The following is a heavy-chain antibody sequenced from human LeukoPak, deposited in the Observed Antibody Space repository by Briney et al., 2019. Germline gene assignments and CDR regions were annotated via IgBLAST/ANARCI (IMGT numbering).Heavy chain of an antibody. CDR2: ISSSSSYI. CDR3: AREPGPHYYYYYGMDV. J-gene: IGHJ6*02. Sequence: GGALRLSCAASGFTFSSYSMNWVRQAPGKGREWVSSISSSSSYIYYADSVKGRFTISRDNAKNSLYLQMNSLRAEDTAVYYCAREPGPHYYYYYGMDVWGQGTTVTVSS. V-gene: IGHV3-21*01. CDR1: GFTFSSYS.